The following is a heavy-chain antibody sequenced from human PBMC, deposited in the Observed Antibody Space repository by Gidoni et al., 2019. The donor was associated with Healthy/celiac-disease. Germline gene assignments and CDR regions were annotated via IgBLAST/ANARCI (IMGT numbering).Heavy chain of an antibody. CDR2: INHSGST. J-gene: IGHJ4*02. CDR1: GGSFSGYY. CDR3: ARYGRTKSFDY. Sequence: QVQLQQWGAGLLKPSETLSLTCAVYGGSFSGYYWSWIRQPPGKGLEWIGEINHSGSTNYNPSIKSRVTISVDTSKNQFSLKLSSVTAADTAVYYCARYGRTKSFDYWGQGTLVTVSS. V-gene: IGHV4-34*01. D-gene: IGHD4-17*01.